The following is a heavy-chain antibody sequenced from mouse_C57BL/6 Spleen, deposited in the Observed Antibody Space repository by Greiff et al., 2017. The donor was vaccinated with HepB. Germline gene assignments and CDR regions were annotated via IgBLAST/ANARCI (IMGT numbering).Heavy chain of an antibody. CDR1: GYTFTDYY. V-gene: IGHV1-75*01. CDR2: IFPGSGST. Sequence: QVQLQQSGPELVKPGASVKISCKASGYTFTDYYINWVKQRPGQGLEWIGWIFPGSGSTYYNEKFKGKATLTVDKSSSKAYMLLSSLTSEDSAVYFCSRSYYGNYFDYWGQGTTLTVSS. CDR3: SRSYYGNYFDY. J-gene: IGHJ2*01. D-gene: IGHD2-10*01.